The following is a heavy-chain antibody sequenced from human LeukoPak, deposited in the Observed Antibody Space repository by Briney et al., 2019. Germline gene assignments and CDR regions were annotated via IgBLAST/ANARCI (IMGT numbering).Heavy chain of an antibody. V-gene: IGHV3-66*04. Sequence: GGSLRLSCAASGFTVSSNYMSWVRQAPGEGLEWVSVIYSGGSTYYADSVKGRFTISRDNSKNTLYLQMNSLRAEDTAVYYCASQNYDFWSGFDYWGQGTLVTVSS. CDR2: IYSGGST. J-gene: IGHJ4*02. CDR3: ASQNYDFWSGFDY. D-gene: IGHD3-3*01. CDR1: GFTVSSNY.